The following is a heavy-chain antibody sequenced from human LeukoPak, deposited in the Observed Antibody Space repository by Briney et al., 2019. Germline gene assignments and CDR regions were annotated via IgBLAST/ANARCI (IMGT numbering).Heavy chain of an antibody. CDR1: GGSIKSGTHY. CDR2: VYSSVTT. D-gene: IGHD2-15*01. J-gene: IGHJ3*02. V-gene: IGHV4-61*02. CDR3: ARAPGLVGGGTLAFDI. Sequence: PSETLSLTCTVSGGSIKSGTHYWNWIRQPAGKGLGWIGRVYSSVTTTHNPSLTGRVTVSLDTSKNRFSLELTSVTAADTAVYYCARAPGLVGGGTLAFDIWGQGTMVTVSS.